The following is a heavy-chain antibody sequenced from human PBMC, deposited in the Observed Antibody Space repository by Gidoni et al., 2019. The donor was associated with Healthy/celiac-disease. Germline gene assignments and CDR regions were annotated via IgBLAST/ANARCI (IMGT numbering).Heavy chain of an antibody. CDR2: INSDGSST. CDR1: GFTFSSYW. V-gene: IGHV3-74*01. Sequence: EVQLVESGGGLVQPGGSLRLSCAASGFTFSSYWMHWVRQAPGKGLVWVSRINSDGSSTSYADSVKGRFTISRDNAKNTLYLQMNSLRAEDTAVYYCARGQSSGWYPIYYYYYGMDVWGQGTTVTVSS. J-gene: IGHJ6*02. D-gene: IGHD6-19*01. CDR3: ARGQSSGWYPIYYYYYGMDV.